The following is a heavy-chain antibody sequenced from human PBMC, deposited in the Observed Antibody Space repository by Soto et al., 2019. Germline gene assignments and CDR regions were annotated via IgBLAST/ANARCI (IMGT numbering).Heavy chain of an antibody. Sequence: QVQLVQSGAEVKKPGSSVKVSCKASGGTFRNYAIGWVRQSPGQGLEWMGGIIPIFGTANYAQKFQGRVTINADESTSTAYMELSSLRFEDTALYYCARPSDHCCGDCFDYWGQGTLVTVSS. V-gene: IGHV1-69*12. J-gene: IGHJ4*02. CDR2: IIPIFGTA. CDR3: ARPSDHCCGDCFDY. CDR1: GGTFRNYA. D-gene: IGHD2-15*01.